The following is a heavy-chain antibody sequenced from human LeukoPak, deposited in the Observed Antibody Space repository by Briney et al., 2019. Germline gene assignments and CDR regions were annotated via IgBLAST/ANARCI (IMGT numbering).Heavy chain of an antibody. Sequence: GESLRISSKGSGYRFSSYWITWVRQMPGKGLGWMGKIDPSDSYTNYSPSFQGHVTISVDKSISTAYLQWSSLKASDTAMYYCARRYSSSSFSWFDPWGQGTLVTVSS. D-gene: IGHD6-13*01. V-gene: IGHV5-10-1*01. CDR1: GYRFSSYW. CDR2: IDPSDSYT. J-gene: IGHJ5*02. CDR3: ARRYSSSSFSWFDP.